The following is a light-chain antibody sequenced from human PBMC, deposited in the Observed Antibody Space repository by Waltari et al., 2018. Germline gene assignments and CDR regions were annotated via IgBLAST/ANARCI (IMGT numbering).Light chain of an antibody. CDR3: CSYAGSYTYV. J-gene: IGLJ1*01. V-gene: IGLV2-11*01. CDR1: TSDVGGYHY. CDR2: DVS. Sequence: QSALTQPRSVSGSPGQSVTISCTGTTSDVGGYHYVSWFKQHPGKAPKLIIYDVSERPSGVPDRFSGSESDNTASLTISGLQAEDEADYYCCSYAGSYTYVFGSGTKVTVL.